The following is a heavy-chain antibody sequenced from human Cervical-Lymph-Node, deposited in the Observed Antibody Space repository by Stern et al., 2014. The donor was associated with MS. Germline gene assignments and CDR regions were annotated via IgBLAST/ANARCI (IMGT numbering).Heavy chain of an antibody. V-gene: IGHV3-30*04. J-gene: IGHJ4*02. Sequence: VHLVESGGGVVQPGRSLRLSCAAPGFVFRRDALHWVRQAPGKGLEWVALISYDGRDKYYTDSVKGRFTVSRDNSNNTVDLEMNSLRLEDTAVYYCAKGGSGSYLDWGQGSLVTVSS. CDR2: ISYDGRDK. CDR3: AKGGSGSYLD. D-gene: IGHD1-26*01. CDR1: GFVFRRDA.